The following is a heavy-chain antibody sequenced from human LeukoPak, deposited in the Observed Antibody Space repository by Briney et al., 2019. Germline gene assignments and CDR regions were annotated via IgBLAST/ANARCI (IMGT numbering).Heavy chain of an antibody. CDR2: IKSKSAGGTT. CDR1: GFTFSSYG. J-gene: IGHJ4*02. V-gene: IGHV3-15*07. CDR3: AQGSGQYYEY. D-gene: IGHD3-22*01. Sequence: PGRSLRLSCAASGFTFSSYGMHWVRQAPEKGLEWVGRIKSKSAGGTTDFAAPVKGRFTISRDDSKNTLYLQMNSLTSEDTAVYYCAQGSGQYYEYWGQGTLVTVSS.